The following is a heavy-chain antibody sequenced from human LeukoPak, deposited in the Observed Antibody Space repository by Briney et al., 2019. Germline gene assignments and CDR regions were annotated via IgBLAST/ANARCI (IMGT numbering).Heavy chain of an antibody. D-gene: IGHD2-8*01. Sequence: GGSLRLSCAASGFTFSSYAMSWVRQAPGKGLEWVSYIRSSGSTVYYADSVKGRFTISRDNAKNSLYLQMNSLKTEDTAVYYCARVKLGYCTNGVCSWYFDLWGRGTLVTVSS. V-gene: IGHV3-48*04. CDR1: GFTFSSYA. CDR3: ARVKLGYCTNGVCSWYFDL. J-gene: IGHJ2*01. CDR2: IRSSGSTV.